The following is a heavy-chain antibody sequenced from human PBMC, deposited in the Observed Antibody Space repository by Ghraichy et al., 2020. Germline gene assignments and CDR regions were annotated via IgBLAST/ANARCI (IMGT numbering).Heavy chain of an antibody. J-gene: IGHJ4*02. CDR3: ATYYDFWSGYYPGY. V-gene: IGHV4-39*01. Sequence: SQTLSLTCTVSGGSISSSSYYWGWIRQPPGKGLEWIGSIYYSGSIYYNPSLKSRVTISVDTSKNQFSLKLSSVTAADTAVYYCATYYDFWSGYYPGYWGQGTLVTVSS. CDR2: IYYSGSI. CDR1: GGSISSSSYY. D-gene: IGHD3-3*01.